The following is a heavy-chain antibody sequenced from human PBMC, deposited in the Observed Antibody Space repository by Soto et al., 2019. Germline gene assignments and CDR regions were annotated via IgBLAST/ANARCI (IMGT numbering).Heavy chain of an antibody. J-gene: IGHJ3*02. D-gene: IGHD2-15*01. Sequence: GPVKGSRKASGYTFTSHYIPWGRQGPRQELDWMGIINPSGGSTSYAQKFQGRVTMTRDTSTSTVYMELSSLRSEDTAVYYCARDRAHCSGGSCIPDAFDIWGQGTMVTVSS. CDR2: INPSGGST. CDR3: ARDRAHCSGGSCIPDAFDI. V-gene: IGHV1-46*01. CDR1: GYTFTSHY.